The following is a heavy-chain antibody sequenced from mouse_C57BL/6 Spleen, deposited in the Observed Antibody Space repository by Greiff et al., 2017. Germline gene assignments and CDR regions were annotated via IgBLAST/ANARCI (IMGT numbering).Heavy chain of an antibody. CDR1: GFTFSDYY. Sequence: KLVESEGGLVQPGSSMQLSCTASGFTFSDYYMAWVRQVPEKGLEWVANINYDGSSTYYLDSLKSRFIISRDNAKNILYLQMSSLKSEDTATYYCARDLSGTYDYDYFDYWGQGTTLTVSS. D-gene: IGHD2-4*01. CDR2: INYDGSST. CDR3: ARDLSGTYDYDYFDY. V-gene: IGHV5-16*01. J-gene: IGHJ2*01.